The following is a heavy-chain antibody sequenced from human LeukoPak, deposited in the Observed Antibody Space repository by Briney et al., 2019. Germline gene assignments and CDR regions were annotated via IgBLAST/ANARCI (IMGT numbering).Heavy chain of an antibody. CDR3: ARDWGIVGATDGFDY. V-gene: IGHV1-18*01. J-gene: IGHJ4*02. Sequence: GGSVKVSCKASGYTFTSYGISWLRQAPGQGLEWMGWISGYNGDTNYAQKLQGRVTVPTDTSTSTVYMELRSLGSDDTAVYYCARDWGIVGATDGFDYWGQGTLVTVSP. CDR1: GYTFTSYG. D-gene: IGHD1-26*01. CDR2: ISGYNGDT.